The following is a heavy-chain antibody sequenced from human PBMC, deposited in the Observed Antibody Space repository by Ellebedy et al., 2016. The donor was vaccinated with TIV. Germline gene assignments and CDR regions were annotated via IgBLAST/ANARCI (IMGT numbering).Heavy chain of an antibody. D-gene: IGHD6-13*01. J-gene: IGHJ6*02. Sequence: SETLSLXCTVSGGSISSSSYYWGWIRQPPGKGLEWIGSIYYSGSTYYNPSLKSRVTISVDTSKNQFSLKLSSVTAADTAVYYCARALAASDKVTYYFGMDVWGQGTTVTVSS. CDR1: GGSISSSSYY. CDR3: ARALAASDKVTYYFGMDV. CDR2: IYYSGST. V-gene: IGHV4-39*01.